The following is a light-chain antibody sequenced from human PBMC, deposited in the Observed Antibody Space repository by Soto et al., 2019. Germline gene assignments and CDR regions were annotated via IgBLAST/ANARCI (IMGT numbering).Light chain of an antibody. CDR3: QQRSNWPQLT. CDR2: DAS. V-gene: IGKV3-11*01. CDR1: HSVSSH. Sequence: EIVLTQSPGTLSLSPGERTTLSCRASHSVSSHLAWYQQKPGQAPRLLIYDASNRATGIPARFSGSGSGTDFTLTISSLEPEDFAVYYCQQRSNWPQLTCGGGTKVEIK. J-gene: IGKJ4*01.